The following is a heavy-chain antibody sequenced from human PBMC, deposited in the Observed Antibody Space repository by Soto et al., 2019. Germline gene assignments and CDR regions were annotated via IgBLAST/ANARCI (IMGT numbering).Heavy chain of an antibody. Sequence: QVQLQESGPGLVKPSQTLSLTCTVSGGSISSGDYYWSWIRQPPGKGLEWIGYIYYSGSTYYNPSLKSRVTISVDTSKNQFSLKLSSVTAADTAVYYCAREVSSQYHTGYFDLWGRGTLVTVSS. CDR1: GGSISSGDYY. CDR2: IYYSGST. V-gene: IGHV4-30-4*01. D-gene: IGHD2-2*01. J-gene: IGHJ2*01. CDR3: AREVSSQYHTGYFDL.